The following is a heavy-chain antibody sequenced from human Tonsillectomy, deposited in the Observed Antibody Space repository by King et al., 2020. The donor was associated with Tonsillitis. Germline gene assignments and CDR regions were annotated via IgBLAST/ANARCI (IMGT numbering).Heavy chain of an antibody. CDR2: LSGSGGST. CDR1: GFTFSSYA. Sequence: VQLVESGGGLVQPGGSLRLSCAASGFTFSSYAMSWVRQAPGKGLEWVSALSGSGGSTYYADSVKGRFTISRDNSKNTLYLQMNSLRAEDTAVYYCAKDVRVGGYYGSGSYADYWGQGTLVTVSS. V-gene: IGHV3-23*04. D-gene: IGHD3-10*01. J-gene: IGHJ4*02. CDR3: AKDVRVGGYYGSGSYADY.